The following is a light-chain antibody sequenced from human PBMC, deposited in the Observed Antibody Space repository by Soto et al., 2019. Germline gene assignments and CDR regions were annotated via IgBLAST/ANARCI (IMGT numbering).Light chain of an antibody. V-gene: IGLV2-23*01. Sequence: QSALTQPASVSGSPGQSITISCTGTSSDVGSYNLVSWYQHHPGKAPKLMIYEGSKRPSGVSNRFSGSKSGNTASLTISGLQAEDEADYYCCSYAGSSTCWVFGGGTKLTVL. CDR2: EGS. CDR1: SSDVGSYNL. CDR3: CSYAGSSTCWV. J-gene: IGLJ3*02.